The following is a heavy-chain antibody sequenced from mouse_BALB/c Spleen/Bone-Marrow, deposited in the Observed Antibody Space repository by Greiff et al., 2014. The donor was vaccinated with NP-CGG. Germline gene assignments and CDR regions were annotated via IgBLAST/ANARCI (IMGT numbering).Heavy chain of an antibody. CDR2: ISGGGSYT. CDR3: ATITTVAY. Sequence: EVQGVESGGGLVKPGGSLKLSCAVSGFTISSYGMSWGRQTPEKRLEWVATISGGGSYTYYPDSVKGRFTISRDNAKNNLYLQMSSLRSEDSALYYCATITTVAYWGQGTLVTVSA. CDR1: GFTISSYG. D-gene: IGHD1-1*01. J-gene: IGHJ3*01. V-gene: IGHV5-9-2*01.